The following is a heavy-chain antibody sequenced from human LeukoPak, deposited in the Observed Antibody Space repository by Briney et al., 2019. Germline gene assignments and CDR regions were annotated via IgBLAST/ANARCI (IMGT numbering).Heavy chain of an antibody. CDR1: GGSFSGYY. D-gene: IGHD3-9*01. J-gene: IGHJ4*02. CDR2: INHSGST. Sequence: SETLSLACAVHGGSFSGYYWSWIRQPPGKGLEWIGEINHSGSTNYNPSPKSRVTISVDTSKNQFSLKLSSVAAADTAVYYCERCQTYDIVTSQGAPDFDYWGQGTLVTVSS. V-gene: IGHV4-34*01. CDR3: ERCQTYDIVTSQGAPDFDY.